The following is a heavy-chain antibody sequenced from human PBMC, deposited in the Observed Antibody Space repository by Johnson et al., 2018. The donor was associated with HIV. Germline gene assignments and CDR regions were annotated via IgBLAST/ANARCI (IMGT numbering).Heavy chain of an antibody. J-gene: IGHJ3*02. V-gene: IGHV3-7*05. D-gene: IGHD5-18*01. CDR2: INQDGSEK. Sequence: MLLVESGGGLVQPGGSLRLSCVVSGFTFSRYWMSWVRQAPGKGLEWVANINQDGSEKQYVDSVKGRFTISRDNAKNSLYLQMNSLRDDDSAVYYCAREQYDTYGGWLHGAFDIWGQGTRVTVSS. CDR3: AREQYDTYGGWLHGAFDI. CDR1: GFTFSRYW.